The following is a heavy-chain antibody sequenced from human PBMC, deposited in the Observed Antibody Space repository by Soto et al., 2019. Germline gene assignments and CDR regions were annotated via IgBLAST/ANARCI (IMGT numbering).Heavy chain of an antibody. V-gene: IGHV1-8*01. CDR2: MNPNSGNT. Sequence: ASVKVSCKASGYTFTSYDINWVRQATGQGLEWMGWMNPNSGNTGYAQKFQGRVTMTRNTSISTAYMELSSLRSEDTAVYYCARSRVLLWFGELLPYYYYGMDVWGQGTTVTVSS. CDR3: ARSRVLLWFGELLPYYYYGMDV. CDR1: GYTFTSYD. D-gene: IGHD3-10*01. J-gene: IGHJ6*02.